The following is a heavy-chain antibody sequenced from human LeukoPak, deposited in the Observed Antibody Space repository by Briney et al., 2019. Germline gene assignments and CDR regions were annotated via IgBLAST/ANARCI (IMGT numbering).Heavy chain of an antibody. Sequence: AAVPVSCLASGYTFTSYGVSWVRQPPGRGVEGVGWISAYNGNTKYAQKLQGRVTMTTDTYTSTAYMELRSLRSDDTAVYYCARDDPYYDILTGYCLFDYWGQGTLVTVSS. J-gene: IGHJ4*02. D-gene: IGHD3-9*01. V-gene: IGHV1-18*01. CDR3: ARDDPYYDILTGYCLFDY. CDR2: ISAYNGNT. CDR1: GYTFTSYG.